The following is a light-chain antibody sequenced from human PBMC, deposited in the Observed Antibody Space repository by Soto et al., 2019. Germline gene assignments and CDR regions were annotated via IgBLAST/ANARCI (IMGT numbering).Light chain of an antibody. CDR1: LSVGAN. Sequence: EIVMTQSPATLSVSPGEGATLSCRASLSVGANLAWYLQKPGQAPKLLLYNPSTRATGVPARFSGSGSGTDFTLTISSLQSEDFAIYYCQQYDDWPLTFGGGTRVEVK. CDR3: QQYDDWPLT. V-gene: IGKV3-15*01. CDR2: NPS. J-gene: IGKJ4*01.